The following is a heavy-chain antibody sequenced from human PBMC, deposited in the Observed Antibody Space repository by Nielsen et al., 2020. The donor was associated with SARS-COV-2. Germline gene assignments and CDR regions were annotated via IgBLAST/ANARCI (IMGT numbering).Heavy chain of an antibody. CDR3: AKDMGPVIWYCDL. V-gene: IGHV3-9*01. CDR1: GFTFDDYA. CDR2: ISWNSGSI. Sequence: SLKISCAASGFTFDDYAMHWVRQAPGKGLEWVSGISWNSGSIGYADSVKGRFTISRDNAKNSLYLQMNSLRAEDTALYYCAKDMGPVIWYCDLWGRGTLVTVSS. D-gene: IGHD3-10*01. J-gene: IGHJ2*01.